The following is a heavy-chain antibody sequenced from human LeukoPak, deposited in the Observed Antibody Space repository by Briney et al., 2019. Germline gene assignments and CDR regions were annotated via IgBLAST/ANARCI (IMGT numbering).Heavy chain of an antibody. CDR1: GGSISSYY. D-gene: IGHD5-12*01. Sequence: SETLSLTCTVSGGSISSYYWSWIRQPAGKGLEWIGRIYTSGSTSYNPSLKSRVTMSVDTSKNQFSLKLSSVTAADTAVYYCARGLVATPPYAFDIWGQGTMVTVSS. CDR2: IYTSGST. CDR3: ARGLVATPPYAFDI. J-gene: IGHJ3*02. V-gene: IGHV4-4*07.